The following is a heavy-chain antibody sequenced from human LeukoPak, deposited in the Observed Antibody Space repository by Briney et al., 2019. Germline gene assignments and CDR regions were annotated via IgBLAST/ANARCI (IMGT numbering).Heavy chain of an antibody. Sequence: PSRSLRLSCAASGFTFDDYARNWFRQPPGKGLGWVSGISWNSGSIGYADSVKGRFTISRDNAKNSLYLQMNSLRAEDTALYYCAKGGRGYSYLPDYWGQGTLVTVSS. J-gene: IGHJ4*02. V-gene: IGHV3-9*01. D-gene: IGHD5-18*01. CDR1: GFTFDDYA. CDR3: AKGGRGYSYLPDY. CDR2: ISWNSGSI.